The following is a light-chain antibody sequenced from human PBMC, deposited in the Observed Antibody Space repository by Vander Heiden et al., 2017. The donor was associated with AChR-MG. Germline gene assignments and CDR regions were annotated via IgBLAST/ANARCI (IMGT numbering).Light chain of an antibody. V-gene: IGLV3-21*03. CDR1: NVGSKT. CDR2: DDD. CDR3: QVWDSGSDHWV. J-gene: IGLJ3*02. Sequence: SYVLTQSPAVSVAPGKTATITCRGNNVGSKTGHWYQQRPGPAPRLVVHDDDDRPSGIPERFSGSNSGNTATLTISRVGAGDEADYYCQVWDSGSDHWVFGGGTTLTVL.